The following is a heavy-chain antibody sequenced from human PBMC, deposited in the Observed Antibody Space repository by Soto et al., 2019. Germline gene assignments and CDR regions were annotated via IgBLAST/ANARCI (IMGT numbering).Heavy chain of an antibody. V-gene: IGHV3-64D*06. J-gene: IGHJ3*02. CDR1: GFTFSGHS. CDR2: IGSNGGST. Sequence: GGSLRLSCSACGFTFSGHSIHWLRQGPLTGLQYVSGIGSNGGSTYSADSVKGRFTISRDNSKDTLYLQMSSLRTEDTAIYYCVNGTWAVTSASDAFDIWGQRTVVTVSS. CDR3: VNGTWAVTSASDAFDI. D-gene: IGHD2-15*01.